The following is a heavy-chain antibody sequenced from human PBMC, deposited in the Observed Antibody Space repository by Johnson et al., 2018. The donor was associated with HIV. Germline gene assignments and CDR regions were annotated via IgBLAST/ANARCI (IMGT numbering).Heavy chain of an antibody. V-gene: IGHV3-7*05. Sequence: MQLVESGGGLVQPGGSLRLSCAASGFTFSSYWMSWVRQAPGKGLEWVANIKQGGSEKYFVDSLKGRFIISRDNAKNSLYLQMNSLRAEDTAVYYCATLNGHAFDIWGQGTMVTVSS. CDR3: ATLNGHAFDI. J-gene: IGHJ3*02. CDR2: IKQGGSEK. CDR1: GFTFSSYW.